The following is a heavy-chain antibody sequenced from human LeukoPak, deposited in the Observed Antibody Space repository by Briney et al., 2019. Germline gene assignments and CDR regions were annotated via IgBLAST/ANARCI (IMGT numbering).Heavy chain of an antibody. CDR2: INHSGST. D-gene: IGHD2-2*01. J-gene: IGHJ4*02. CDR1: GGSFRGYY. V-gene: IGHV4-34*01. Sequence: SETLSLTCAVNGGSFRGYYWSWIRQPPGKALEWIGEINHSGSTNHNPSLKSRVTISIDTSKNQFSLKLRSVTAADTAVYYCARPIDCSATTCSSPFDYWGQGSLVTVSA. CDR3: ARPIDCSATTCSSPFDY.